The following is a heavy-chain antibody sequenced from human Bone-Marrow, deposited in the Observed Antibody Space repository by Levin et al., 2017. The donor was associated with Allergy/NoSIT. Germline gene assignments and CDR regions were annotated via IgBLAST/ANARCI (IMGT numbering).Heavy chain of an antibody. J-gene: IGHJ6*02. V-gene: IGHV3-33*01. CDR3: ARSFGDSSGSDYYYYGMDV. CDR1: GFTFSSYG. Sequence: GGSLRLSCAASGFTFSSYGMHWVRQAPGKGLEWVAVIWYDGSNKYYADSVKGRFTISRDNSKNTLYLQMNSLRAEDTAVYYCARSFGDSSGSDYYYYGMDVWGQGTTVTVSS. D-gene: IGHD3-22*01. CDR2: IWYDGSNK.